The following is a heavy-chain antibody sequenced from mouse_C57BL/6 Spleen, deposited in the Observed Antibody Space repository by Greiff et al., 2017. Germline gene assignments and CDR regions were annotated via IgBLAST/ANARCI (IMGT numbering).Heavy chain of an antibody. Sequence: QVQLQQPGAELVKPGASVKLSCKASGYTFTSYWMHWVKQRPGQGLEWIGMIHPNSGSTNYNETFKSKATLTVDKSSRTAYMQLSSLTSEDSAVYYCARGRRREDAMDYWGQGTSVTVSS. V-gene: IGHV1-64*01. CDR2: IHPNSGST. CDR3: ARGRRREDAMDY. J-gene: IGHJ4*01. CDR1: GYTFTSYW. D-gene: IGHD2-12*01.